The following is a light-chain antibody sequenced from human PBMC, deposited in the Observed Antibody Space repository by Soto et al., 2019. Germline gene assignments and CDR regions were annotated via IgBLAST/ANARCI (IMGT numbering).Light chain of an antibody. Sequence: EIVMTQAPATLSVSPGERATLSCRTSQTVSDNLAWYQQKPGKAPRLLIYGTSIRATGTPARFSGSGPGTDFTLTISSVQSEDLAIYVCQQYNNWPLTFGQGTRLVI. V-gene: IGKV3-15*01. CDR3: QQYNNWPLT. CDR1: QTVSDN. J-gene: IGKJ5*01. CDR2: GTS.